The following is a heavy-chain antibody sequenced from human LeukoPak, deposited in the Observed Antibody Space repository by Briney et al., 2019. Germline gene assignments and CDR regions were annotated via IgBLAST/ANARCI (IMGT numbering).Heavy chain of an antibody. CDR2: ISGNSGST. V-gene: IGHV3-9*01. D-gene: IGHD2/OR15-2a*01. CDR1: GFIFDDYT. CDR3: ARVGLSSPGPGFDY. Sequence: PGGSLRLSCAASGFIFDDYTMHWVRQAPGKGLEWASGISGNSGSTGYADAVKGRFTMSRDNAKNSLYLQMKSLRPEDTALYYCARVGLSSPGPGFDYWGQGTLVTVSS. J-gene: IGHJ4*02.